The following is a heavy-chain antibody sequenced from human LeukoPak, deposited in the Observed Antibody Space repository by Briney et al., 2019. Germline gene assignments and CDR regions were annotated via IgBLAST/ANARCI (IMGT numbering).Heavy chain of an antibody. J-gene: IGHJ4*02. V-gene: IGHV5-51*01. CDR1: GYSFTTYW. D-gene: IGHD1-1*01. CDR3: ARPGPTVRYFDY. CDR2: IHPDDSDT. Sequence: GESLKISCKGSGYSFTTYWIGWVRQMPGKGLEWMGIIHPDDSDTRYSPSFQGQVTISVDKSISTAYLQWSSLKASDTAMYYCARPGPTVRYFDYWGQGTLVTVSS.